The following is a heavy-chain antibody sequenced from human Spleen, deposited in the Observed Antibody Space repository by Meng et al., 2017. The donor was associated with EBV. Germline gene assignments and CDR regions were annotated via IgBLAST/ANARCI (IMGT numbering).Heavy chain of an antibody. Sequence: QVKLVQVGAGVKPPGASVKVSCKASGYTFTSYSIHWVRQAPGQGLEWMGMINPSGGSTGYAQKFQDRVTLTRDTSTSTVYMELRSLRSEDTAVYYCAREGGGYDAYYFDSWGQGTLVTVSS. V-gene: IGHV1-46*01. J-gene: IGHJ4*02. CDR2: INPSGGST. CDR1: GYTFTSYS. CDR3: AREGGGYDAYYFDS. D-gene: IGHD5-12*01.